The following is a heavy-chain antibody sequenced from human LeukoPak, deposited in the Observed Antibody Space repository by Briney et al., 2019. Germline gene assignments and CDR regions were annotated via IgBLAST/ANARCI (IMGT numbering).Heavy chain of an antibody. Sequence: ASVKVSCKVSGYTLTELYMHWVRQAPGKGLEWMGGFDPEDGETIYAQKFQGRVSMTEDTSTDTAYMELSSLRSEDTAVYYCATGRSSGWYYFDYWGQGTLVTVSS. D-gene: IGHD6-19*01. CDR2: FDPEDGET. CDR1: GYTLTELY. CDR3: ATGRSSGWYYFDY. V-gene: IGHV1-24*01. J-gene: IGHJ4*02.